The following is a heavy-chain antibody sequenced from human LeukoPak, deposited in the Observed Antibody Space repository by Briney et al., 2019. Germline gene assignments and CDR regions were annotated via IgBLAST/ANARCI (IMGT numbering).Heavy chain of an antibody. CDR1: GGSISSSAYY. J-gene: IGHJ4*02. CDR3: ARDGDCSSDSCYFDY. CDR2: IYHSGIT. Sequence: PSQTLSLTCTVSGGSISSSAYYWSWIRQHPGKGLEWIGCIYHSGITYYNPSLKSRVTISVDTSKNQFSLNLSSVTAADTAVYYCARDGDCSSDSCYFDYWGQGILVTVSS. D-gene: IGHD2-2*01. V-gene: IGHV4-31*03.